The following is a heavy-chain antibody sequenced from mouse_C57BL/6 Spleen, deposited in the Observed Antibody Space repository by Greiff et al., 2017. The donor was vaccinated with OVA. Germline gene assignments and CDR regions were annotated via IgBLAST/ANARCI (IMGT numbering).Heavy chain of an antibody. Sequence: VQLKESGGGLVKPGGSLKLSCAASGFTFSSYAMSWVRQTPEKRLEWVATISDGGSYTYYPDNVKGRFTISRDNAKNNLYLQMSHLKSEDTAMYYCARDSHYYGSSYDDYWGQGTTLTVSS. V-gene: IGHV5-4*01. CDR3: ARDSHYYGSSYDDY. CDR2: ISDGGSYT. CDR1: GFTFSSYA. J-gene: IGHJ2*01. D-gene: IGHD1-1*01.